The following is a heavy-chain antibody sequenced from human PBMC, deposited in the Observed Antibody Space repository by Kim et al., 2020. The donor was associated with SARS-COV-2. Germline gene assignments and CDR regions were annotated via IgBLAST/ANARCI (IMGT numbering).Heavy chain of an antibody. D-gene: IGHD3-16*02. J-gene: IGHJ5*02. CDR3: ARSSWDYVWGSYRYPDWFDP. Sequence: LETLSLTCTVSGGSISSSSYYWGWIRQPPGKGLEWIGSIYYSGSTYYNPSLKSRVTISVDTSKNQFSLKLSSVTAADTAVYYCARSSWDYVWGSYRYPDWFDPWGQGTLVTISS. V-gene: IGHV4-39*01. CDR2: IYYSGST. CDR1: GGSISSSSYY.